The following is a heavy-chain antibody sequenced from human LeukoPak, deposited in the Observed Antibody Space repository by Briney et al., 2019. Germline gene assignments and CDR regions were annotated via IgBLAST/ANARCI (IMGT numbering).Heavy chain of an antibody. Sequence: ASVKVSCKASGYTFTRYQIHWVRQAPGQGPEWMGIIYPSGGSTNYAQKFQGRVTMTRDMSTSTVYMELSSLRSEDTAVYYCAKVRVSSHWGQGTLVTVSS. V-gene: IGHV1-46*01. CDR1: GYTFTRYQ. J-gene: IGHJ4*02. CDR2: IYPSGGST. D-gene: IGHD2/OR15-2a*01. CDR3: AKVRVSSH.